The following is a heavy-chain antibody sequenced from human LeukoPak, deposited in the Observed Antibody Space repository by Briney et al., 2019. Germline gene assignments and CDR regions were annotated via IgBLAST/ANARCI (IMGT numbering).Heavy chain of an antibody. CDR3: ARVYCSGGSCYYPDMYYFDY. V-gene: IGHV1-46*01. CDR2: INPSGGST. J-gene: IGHJ4*02. D-gene: IGHD2-15*01. Sequence: GASVKVSCKASGYTFTSYYMHWVRQAPGQGLEWMGIINPSGGSTSYAQKFQGRVTMTRDMSTSTVYMELSSLRSEDTAVYYCARVYCSGGSCYYPDMYYFDYWGQGTLVTVSS. CDR1: GYTFTSYY.